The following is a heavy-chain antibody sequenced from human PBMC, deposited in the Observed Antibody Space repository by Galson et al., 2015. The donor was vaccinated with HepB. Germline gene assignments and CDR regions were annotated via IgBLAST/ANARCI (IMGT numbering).Heavy chain of an antibody. D-gene: IGHD2-15*01. J-gene: IGHJ4*02. CDR1: DYTLDKYG. Sequence: SVKVSCKASDYTLDKYGFTWVRQAPGQGLEWMGWISAYNGNTKYAQKFQGRVTMTTDTSTSTAYMDLRSLRSDDTAVYYCVRDAGRYCSGASCYPGYDYWGQGTLVTVSS. CDR3: VRDAGRYCSGASCYPGYDY. CDR2: ISAYNGNT. V-gene: IGHV1-18*01.